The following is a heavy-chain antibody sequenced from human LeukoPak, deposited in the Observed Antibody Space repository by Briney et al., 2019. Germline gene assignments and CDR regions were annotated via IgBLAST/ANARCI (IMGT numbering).Heavy chain of an antibody. CDR3: ARDRERGLPSGD. CDR2: IYYSGST. J-gene: IGHJ4*02. Sequence: SETLSLTCTVSGGSISSSSYYWGWIRQPPGKGLEWIGSIYYSGSTYYNPSLKSRVTISVDTSKNQFSLKLSSVAAADTAVYYCARDRERGLPSGDWGQGTLVTVSS. D-gene: IGHD1-26*01. V-gene: IGHV4-39*07. CDR1: GGSISSSSYY.